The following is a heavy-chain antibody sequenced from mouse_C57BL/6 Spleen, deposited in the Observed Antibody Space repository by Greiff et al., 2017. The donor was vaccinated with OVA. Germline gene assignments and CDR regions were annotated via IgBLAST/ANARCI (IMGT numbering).Heavy chain of an antibody. Sequence: VQLQQSVAELVRPGASVKLSCTASGFNIKNTYMHWVKQRPEQGLEWIGRIDPANGNTKYAPKFQGKATITADTSYNTAYLQLSSLTSEDTAIYYCARGPIFITTVVDAMDYWGQGTSVTVAS. J-gene: IGHJ4*01. D-gene: IGHD1-1*01. CDR1: GFNIKNTY. V-gene: IGHV14-3*01. CDR2: IDPANGNT. CDR3: ARGPIFITTVVDAMDY.